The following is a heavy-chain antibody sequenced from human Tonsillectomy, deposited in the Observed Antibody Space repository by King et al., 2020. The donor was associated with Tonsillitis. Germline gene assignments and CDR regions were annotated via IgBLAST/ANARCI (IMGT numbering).Heavy chain of an antibody. CDR2: IYYSGST. Sequence: VQLQESGPGLVKPSETLSLTCTVSGDSVSSGSYYWSWIRQPPGKGLEWIGYIYYSGSTNYNPSLKSRVTISVDTSKNKFSLKLSSVTAADTAVYYCARDLYSSGWYYFDYWGQGTLVTVSS. D-gene: IGHD6-19*01. CDR3: ARDLYSSGWYYFDY. CDR1: GDSVSSGSYY. V-gene: IGHV4-61*01. J-gene: IGHJ4*02.